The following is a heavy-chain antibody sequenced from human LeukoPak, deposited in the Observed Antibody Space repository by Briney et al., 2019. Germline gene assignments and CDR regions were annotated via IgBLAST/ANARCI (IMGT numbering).Heavy chain of an antibody. CDR3: AKGTRTTSGTSFDY. D-gene: IGHD6-13*01. CDR1: GFIFSSSA. CDR2: ISGGGGNT. J-gene: IGHJ4*02. V-gene: IGHV3-23*01. Sequence: GGSLRLSCAVSGFIFSSSAMSWVRQAPGKGLEWVSAISGGGGNTYYADSVKGRFTISRDNSKNTLYLQMNSLRAEDTAVYYCAKGTRTTSGTSFDYWGQGSLVSVSS.